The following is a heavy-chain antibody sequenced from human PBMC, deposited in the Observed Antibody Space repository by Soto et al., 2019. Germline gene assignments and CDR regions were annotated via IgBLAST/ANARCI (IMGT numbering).Heavy chain of an antibody. CDR2: IYYSGST. D-gene: IGHD3-22*01. V-gene: IGHV4-30-4*01. CDR3: TRHRLDYETTGYNYD. CDR1: GDSISSSDNY. J-gene: IGHJ4*02. Sequence: QVQLQESGPGLVKPSQTLSLTCTVSGDSISSSDNYWSWIRQPPGKGLEWIGYIYYSGSTYYNPSLKSRVTISVDTSKNQFSLKLSSVTASDTAVYYCTRHRLDYETTGYNYDWGQGTLVTVSS.